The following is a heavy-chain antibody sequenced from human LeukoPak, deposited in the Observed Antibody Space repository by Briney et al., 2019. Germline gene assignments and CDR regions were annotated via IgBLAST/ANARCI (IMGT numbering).Heavy chain of an antibody. CDR2: MNPNSGNT. Sequence: ASVKVSCKASGYTFTSYGISWVRQAPGQGLEWMGWMNPNSGNTGYAQKFQGRVTMTRNTSISTAYMELSSLRSEDTAVYYCARGLSRYDILTGRYNWFDPWGQGTLVTVSS. D-gene: IGHD3-9*01. J-gene: IGHJ5*02. V-gene: IGHV1-8*02. CDR1: GYTFTSYG. CDR3: ARGLSRYDILTGRYNWFDP.